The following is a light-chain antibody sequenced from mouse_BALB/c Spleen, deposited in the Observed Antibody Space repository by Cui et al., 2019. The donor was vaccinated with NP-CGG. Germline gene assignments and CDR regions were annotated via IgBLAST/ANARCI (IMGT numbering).Light chain of an antibody. Sequence: QAVVTQESALTTSPGATATLTCRSSTGAVTTSNYANWVQEKPDHLFTGLIGGTNNRAPGVPARFSGSLIGDKAALTITGAQTQDEAIYFCALWYSNHWVFGGGTKLTVL. J-gene: IGLJ1*01. CDR3: ALWYSNHWV. CDR2: GTN. V-gene: IGLV1*01. CDR1: TGAVTTSNY.